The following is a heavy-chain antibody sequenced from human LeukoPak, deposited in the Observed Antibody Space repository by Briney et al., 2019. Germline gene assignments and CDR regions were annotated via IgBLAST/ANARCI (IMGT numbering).Heavy chain of an antibody. V-gene: IGHV3-30*02. D-gene: IGHD1-26*01. CDR1: GFSFSNYG. Sequence: GGSLRLSCAASGFSFSNYGMLWVRQAPDKGLEWVAFIRYDGSNEYYADSVKGRFTISRDNAKNSLYLQMNSLRAEDTAVYYCARNGKLGIVGAPDAFDIWGPGTMVTVSS. J-gene: IGHJ3*02. CDR3: ARNGKLGIVGAPDAFDI. CDR2: IRYDGSNE.